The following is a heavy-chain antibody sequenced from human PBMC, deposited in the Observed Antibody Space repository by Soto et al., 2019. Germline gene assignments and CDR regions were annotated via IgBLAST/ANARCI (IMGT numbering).Heavy chain of an antibody. V-gene: IGHV1-69*13. CDR3: ARIPRYSFPTSDDLDS. J-gene: IGHJ4*02. CDR1: GGTFYTYT. CDR2: IAPIYPTT. D-gene: IGHD5-18*01. Sequence: ASVKVSCKASGGTFYTYTFSWVRQAPGQGLEWMGCIAPIYPTTNYAEKFQGRLTVTADGSTNTAYMELNSLTSDDTAVYYCARIPRYSFPTSDDLDSWGQGTLVTVSS.